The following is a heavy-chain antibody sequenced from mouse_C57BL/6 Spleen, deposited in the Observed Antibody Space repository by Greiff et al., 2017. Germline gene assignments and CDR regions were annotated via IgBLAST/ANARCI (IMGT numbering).Heavy chain of an antibody. CDR1: GFTFSDYG. CDR2: ISSGSSTI. Sequence: DVMLVESGGGLVKPGGSLKLSCAASGFTFSDYGMHWVRQAPEKGLEWVAYISSGSSTIYYADTVKGRFTISRDNAKNTLFLQMTSLRSEDTAMYYCARSLYSNLAFDVWGTGTTVTVSS. V-gene: IGHV5-17*01. J-gene: IGHJ1*03. CDR3: ARSLYSNLAFDV. D-gene: IGHD2-5*01.